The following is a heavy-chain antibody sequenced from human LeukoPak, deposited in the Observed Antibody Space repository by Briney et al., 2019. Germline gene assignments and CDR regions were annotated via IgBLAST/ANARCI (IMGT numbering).Heavy chain of an antibody. J-gene: IGHJ4*02. CDR2: ISGSGGST. CDR1: GFTFSSYA. D-gene: IGHD3-22*01. Sequence: PGGSLRLSCAASGFTFSSYAMSWVRQAPGKGLEWVSAISGSGGSTYYADSVKGRFTISRDNSKNTLYLQMNSLRAEDTAVYYCAKTLRRHYDSSGYYGWGQGTLVTVSS. CDR3: AKTLRRHYDSSGYYG. V-gene: IGHV3-23*01.